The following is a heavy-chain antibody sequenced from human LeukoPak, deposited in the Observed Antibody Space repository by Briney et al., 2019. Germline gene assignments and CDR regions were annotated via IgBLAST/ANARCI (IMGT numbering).Heavy chain of an antibody. CDR2: INHSGST. Sequence: SETLSLTCAVYGGSFSGYYWSWIRQPPGKGLEWIGEINHSGSTNHNPSLKSRVTISVDTSKNQFSLKLSSVTAADTAVYYCARGRRYCSSTSCYSSYYYYGMDVWGQGTTVTVSS. CDR1: GGSFSGYY. CDR3: ARGRRYCSSTSCYSSYYYYGMDV. D-gene: IGHD2-2*01. V-gene: IGHV4-34*01. J-gene: IGHJ6*02.